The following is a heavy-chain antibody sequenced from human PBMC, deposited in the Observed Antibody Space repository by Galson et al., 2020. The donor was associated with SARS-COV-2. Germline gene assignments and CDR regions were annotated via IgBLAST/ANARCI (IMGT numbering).Heavy chain of an antibody. J-gene: IGHJ5*02. CDR3: ARDRLLYGDYGSASNWFDP. Sequence: GGSLRLSCAASGFTFSSYSMNWVRQAPGKGLEWVSYISSSSSTIYYADSVKGRFTISRDNAKNSLYLQMNSLRAEDTAVYYCARDRLLYGDYGSASNWFDPWGQGTLVTVSS. CDR1: GFTFSSYS. V-gene: IGHV3-48*04. D-gene: IGHD4-17*01. CDR2: ISSSSSTI.